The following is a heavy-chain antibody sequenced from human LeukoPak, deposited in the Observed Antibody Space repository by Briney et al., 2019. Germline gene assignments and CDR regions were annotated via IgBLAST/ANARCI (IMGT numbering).Heavy chain of an antibody. V-gene: IGHV4-34*01. J-gene: IGHJ4*02. D-gene: IGHD3-10*01. CDR2: INHSGCT. CDR3: ARSRARIYYGSGSYYDY. CDR1: GGSFSGYY. Sequence: SETLSLTCAVYGGSFSGYYWSWIRQPPGKGLEWIGEINHSGCTNYNPSLKSRVTISVDTSKNQFSLKLSSVTAADTAVYYCARSRARIYYGSGSYYDYWGQGTLVTVSS.